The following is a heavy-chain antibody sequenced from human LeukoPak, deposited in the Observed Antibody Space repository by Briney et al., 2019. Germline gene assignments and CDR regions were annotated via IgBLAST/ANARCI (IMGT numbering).Heavy chain of an antibody. D-gene: IGHD1-26*01. CDR2: MNGDGSQI. J-gene: IGHJ3*01. CDR1: GFTFSGHW. CDR3: VAWGNSGNS. V-gene: IGHV3-7*01. Sequence: PGGSLRLSCAASGFTFSGHWMSWVRQAPAKGLEWVAHMNGDGSQIYYMDFVKGRFTISRDNAKNSLYLQMNGLRAEGTAVYYCVAWGNSGNSWGQGTMVIVSS.